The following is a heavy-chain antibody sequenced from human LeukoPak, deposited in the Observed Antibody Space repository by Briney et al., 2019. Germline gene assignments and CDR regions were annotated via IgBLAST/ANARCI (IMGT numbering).Heavy chain of an antibody. J-gene: IGHJ3*02. CDR2: IYPGDSET. D-gene: IGHD6-19*01. CDR1: GYSFSSYW. CDR3: ARPTVAGDSDAFDI. V-gene: IGHV5-51*01. Sequence: GESLKISCKGSGYSFSSYWIGWVRQMPGKGLEWMGIIYPGDSETRYSPSFQGRVTISADRSISTAYLQWSSLKASDTAMYYCARPTVAGDSDAFDIWGQGTMVTVSS.